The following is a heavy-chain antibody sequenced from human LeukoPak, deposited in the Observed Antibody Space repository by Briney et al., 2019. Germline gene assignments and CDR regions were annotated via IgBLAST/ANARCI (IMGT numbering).Heavy chain of an antibody. D-gene: IGHD2-2*01. Sequence: GGSLRLSCAASGFTFSSYEMNWVRQAPGKGLEWVSYISSSGSTIYYADSVKGRFTISRDNAKNSLYLQMNSLRAEDTAVYYCARVSRYCSSTSCHYYYYGMDVWGQGTTVTVSS. J-gene: IGHJ6*02. V-gene: IGHV3-48*03. CDR2: ISSSGSTI. CDR3: ARVSRYCSSTSCHYYYYGMDV. CDR1: GFTFSSYE.